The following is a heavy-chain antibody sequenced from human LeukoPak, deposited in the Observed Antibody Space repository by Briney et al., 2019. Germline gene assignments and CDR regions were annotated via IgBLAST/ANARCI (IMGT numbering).Heavy chain of an antibody. CDR2: ISGSGGST. D-gene: IGHD4-17*01. CDR3: AKGEKTTVTTPDY. CDR1: GFTFSSYA. V-gene: IGHV3-23*01. J-gene: IGHJ4*02. Sequence: GGSLRLSCAASGFTFSSYAMSWVRQAPGKGLGWVSAISGSGGSTYYADSVKGRFTISRDNSENTLYLQMNSLRAEDTAVYYCAKGEKTTVTTPDYWGQGTLVTVSP.